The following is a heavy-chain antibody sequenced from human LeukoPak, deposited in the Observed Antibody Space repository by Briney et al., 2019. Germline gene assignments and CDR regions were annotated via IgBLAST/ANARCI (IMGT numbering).Heavy chain of an antibody. V-gene: IGHV1-69*04. Sequence: SVKVSCKASGYNFTTYGISWVRQAPGQGLEWMGRIIPILGIANYAQKFQGRVTITADKSTSTAYMELSSLRSEDTAVYYCARCCSSTSCPYCDWGQGTLVTVSS. D-gene: IGHD2-2*01. J-gene: IGHJ4*02. CDR3: ARCCSSTSCPYCD. CDR1: GYNFTTYG. CDR2: IIPILGIA.